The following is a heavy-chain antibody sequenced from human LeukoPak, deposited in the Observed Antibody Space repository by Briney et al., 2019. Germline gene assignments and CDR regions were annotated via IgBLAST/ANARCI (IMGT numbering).Heavy chain of an antibody. D-gene: IGHD3-22*01. V-gene: IGHV1-69*01. Sequence: SVKVSCKASGGTFSSYAISWVRQAPGQGLEWMGGIIPIFGAANYAQKFQGRVTITADESTSTAYMELSSLRSEDTAVYYCARTYYYDSSGYYSWFDPWGQGTLVTVSS. CDR3: ARTYYYDSSGYYSWFDP. J-gene: IGHJ5*02. CDR1: GGTFSSYA. CDR2: IIPIFGAA.